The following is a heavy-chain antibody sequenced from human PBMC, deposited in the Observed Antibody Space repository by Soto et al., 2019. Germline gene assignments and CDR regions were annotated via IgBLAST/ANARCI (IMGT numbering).Heavy chain of an antibody. Sequence: EVQLVESGGGLVQPGGSLRLSCAASGFSVNNLFMTWVRQAPGKGLEWVSVISSDGRTYYADSVKGRFTISRDISKNTLYLEMNSLRPGDTAVYYCARDIFGGSYDFLHGGQGTLVTVSS. J-gene: IGHJ4*02. CDR3: ARDIFGGSYDFLH. CDR1: GFSVNNLF. V-gene: IGHV3-66*01. CDR2: ISSDGRT. D-gene: IGHD3-3*01.